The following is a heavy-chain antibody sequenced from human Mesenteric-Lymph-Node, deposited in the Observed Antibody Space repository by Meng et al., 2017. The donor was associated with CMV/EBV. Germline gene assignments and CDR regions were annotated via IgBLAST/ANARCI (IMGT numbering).Heavy chain of an antibody. CDR3: ARVSGSYYSIYFDY. D-gene: IGHD1-26*01. CDR2: IYYSGST. J-gene: IGHJ4*02. Sequence: SGGSISSGGYYWSWIRQHPGKGLEWIGYIYYSGSTNYNPSLKSRVTISVDTPKNQFSLKLTSVTAADTAVYYCARVSGSYYSIYFDYWGQGTLVTVSS. CDR1: GGSISSGGYY. V-gene: IGHV4-61*08.